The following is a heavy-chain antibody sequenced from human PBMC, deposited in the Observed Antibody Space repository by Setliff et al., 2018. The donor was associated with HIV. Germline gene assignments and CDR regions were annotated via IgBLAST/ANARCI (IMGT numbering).Heavy chain of an antibody. D-gene: IGHD1-26*01. CDR1: GDPIFIGGYY. CDR3: AKEGNSVDNWLDP. V-gene: IGHV4-31*03. Sequence: SETLSLTCTVSGDPIFIGGYYWSWIRQHPGGGLEWIGFTYHTGKTYYNPSLQSRIIMSLDISQNQFSLKLSSVTAADTAVYYCAKEGNSVDNWLDPWGPGTLVTVS. J-gene: IGHJ5*02. CDR2: TYHTGKT.